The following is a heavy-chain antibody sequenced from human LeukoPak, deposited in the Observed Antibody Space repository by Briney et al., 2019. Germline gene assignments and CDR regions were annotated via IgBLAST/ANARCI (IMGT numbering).Heavy chain of an antibody. CDR2: ISAYNGNT. J-gene: IGHJ3*02. V-gene: IGHV1-18*01. CDR3: ARELRRDDI. CDR1: GYTFTSYG. D-gene: IGHD2-15*01. Sequence: ASVKVSCKASGYTFTSYGISWVRQAPGQGLEWMGWISAYNGNTNYAQKFQGRVTITTDTSISTAYMELSGLTSEDTAVYYCARELRRDDIWGQGTLVTVSS.